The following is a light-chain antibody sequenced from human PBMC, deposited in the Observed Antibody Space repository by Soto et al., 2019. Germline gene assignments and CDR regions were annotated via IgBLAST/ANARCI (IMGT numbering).Light chain of an antibody. CDR3: QQYISSPMT. CDR1: QSVSSY. Sequence: EIVLTQSPATLSLSPGERATLSCRASQSVSSYLAWYQQKLGQAPRLLIYDAANRATGTPARFSDSGSGTDFTITISRLETEDFAVYYCQQYISSPMTFGKGTKVDI. J-gene: IGKJ1*01. V-gene: IGKV3-11*01. CDR2: DAA.